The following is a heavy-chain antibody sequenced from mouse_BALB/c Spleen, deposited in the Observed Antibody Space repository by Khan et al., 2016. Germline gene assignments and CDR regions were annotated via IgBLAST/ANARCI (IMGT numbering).Heavy chain of an antibody. J-gene: IGHJ3*01. CDR2: IWTGGGT. CDR3: VGDQLGLRGFAY. D-gene: IGHD3-1*01. CDR1: GFSLTTYD. V-gene: IGHV2-9-2*01. Sequence: QVQLKESGPGLVAPSQSLSITCTVSGFSLTTYDISWIRQPPGMGLEWLGVIWTGGGTNYNSAFMSRLSISKDNSKSQVFLKLNSLRTDDTAIYYGVGDQLGLRGFAYWGQGTLVTVSA.